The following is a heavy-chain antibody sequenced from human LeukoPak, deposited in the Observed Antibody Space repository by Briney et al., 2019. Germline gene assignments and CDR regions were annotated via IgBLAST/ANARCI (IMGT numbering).Heavy chain of an antibody. CDR1: GFTFSSYW. CDR2: IKQDGSEK. Sequence: GGSLRLSCAASGFTFSSYWMSWVRQAPGKGLEWVANIKQDGSEKYYVDSVKGRFTISRDNAKNSLYLQMNSLRAEDTAVYYCATILYDFWSGYSSGWGQGTLVTVSS. D-gene: IGHD3-3*01. CDR3: ATILYDFWSGYSSG. J-gene: IGHJ4*02. V-gene: IGHV3-7*01.